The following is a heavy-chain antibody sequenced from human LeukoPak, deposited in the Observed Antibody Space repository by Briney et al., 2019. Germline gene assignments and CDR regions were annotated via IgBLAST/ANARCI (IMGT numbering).Heavy chain of an antibody. CDR1: GFTFSSYS. J-gene: IGHJ3*02. CDR2: ISSSSSYI. D-gene: IGHD3-10*01. CDR3: ARDRERHYYGSGNYGAFDI. Sequence: GGSLRLSCAASGFTFSSYSMNWVRQAPGKGLEWVSSISSSSSYIYYADSVKGRFTISRDNAKNSLYLQMNSLRAEDTAVYYCARDRERHYYGSGNYGAFDIWGQGTMVTVSS. V-gene: IGHV3-21*04.